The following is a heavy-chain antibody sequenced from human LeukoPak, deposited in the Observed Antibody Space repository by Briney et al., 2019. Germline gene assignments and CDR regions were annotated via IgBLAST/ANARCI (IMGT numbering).Heavy chain of an antibody. CDR2: ISYSRST. J-gene: IGHJ6*03. V-gene: IGHV4-59*01. Sequence: PSETLSLTCTVSGGSISGYYRSWIRQPPGKGLEWIGYISYSRSTNYNPSLKSRVTISVDTSKNRFSLKLSSVTAADTAVYYCARGFSFPSYYMDVWGKGTTVTVSS. CDR1: GGSISGYY. D-gene: IGHD2-15*01. CDR3: ARGFSFPSYYMDV.